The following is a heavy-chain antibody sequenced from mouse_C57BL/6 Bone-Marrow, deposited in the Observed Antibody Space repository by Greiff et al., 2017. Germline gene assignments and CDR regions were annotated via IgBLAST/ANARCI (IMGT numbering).Heavy chain of an antibody. CDR1: GFSLTSYG. CDR3: ARNSDSSGSLAY. J-gene: IGHJ3*01. D-gene: IGHD3-2*02. CDR2: IWSGGST. V-gene: IGHV2-2*01. Sequence: VQRVESGPGLVQPSQSLSITCTVSGFSLTSYGVHWVRQSPGKGLEWLGVIWSGGSTDYNAAFISRLSISKDNSKSQVFFKMNSLQADDTAIYYCARNSDSSGSLAYWGQGTLVTVSA.